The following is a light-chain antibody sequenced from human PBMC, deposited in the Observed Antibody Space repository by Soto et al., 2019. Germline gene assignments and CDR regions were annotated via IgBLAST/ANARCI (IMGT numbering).Light chain of an antibody. J-gene: IGKJ2*01. V-gene: IGKV3-20*01. CDR1: QSISSTY. Sequence: EIVLTQSPGTLSLSPGERATLSCRASQSISSTYLAWHQQKPGQAPRLLIYGASNRATGIPDRFSGSGSGTDFTLTISRLEPEDFAVYYCQQYGSSPPYTFGQGTKVDIK. CDR3: QQYGSSPPYT. CDR2: GAS.